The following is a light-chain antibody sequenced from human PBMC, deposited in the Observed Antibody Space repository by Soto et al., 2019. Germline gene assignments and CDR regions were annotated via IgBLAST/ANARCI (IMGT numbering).Light chain of an antibody. CDR2: GAS. J-gene: IGKJ5*01. Sequence: EIEFKQSPGTPALYKRERATLSCRASQSVSSSYLAWYQQKPGQAPRLLIYGASSRATGIPDRFSGSGSGTDVILTISCLELEDFAVYYCEQYGSSPITFGQGTRLEIK. CDR1: QSVSSSY. V-gene: IGKV3-20*01. CDR3: EQYGSSPIT.